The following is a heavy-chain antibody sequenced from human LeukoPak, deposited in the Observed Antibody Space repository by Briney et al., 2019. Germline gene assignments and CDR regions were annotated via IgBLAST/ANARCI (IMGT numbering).Heavy chain of an antibody. CDR3: TCPSAAGPN. J-gene: IGHJ4*02. CDR1: GFTFSSYW. CDR2: IKQDGGQT. V-gene: IGHV3-7*03. D-gene: IGHD6-13*01. Sequence: GGSLRLSCAASGFTFSSYWMSWVRQAPGKGLEWVANIKQDGGQTYYVDSVKGRFTIPRDNAKNSLYLQMNSLRAEDAAMYYCTCPSAAGPNWGQGTLVTVSS.